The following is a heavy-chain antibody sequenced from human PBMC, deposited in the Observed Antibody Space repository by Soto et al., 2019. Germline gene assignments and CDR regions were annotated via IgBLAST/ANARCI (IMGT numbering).Heavy chain of an antibody. Sequence: WIRQPPGKGLEWVSAISSAVNTYYADSVKGRFTISRDNSKNTLSLQMNSLRAEDTAVYYCAKQVRDGTSSPYYFDYWGQGTLVTVSS. CDR2: ISSAVNT. D-gene: IGHD6-6*01. J-gene: IGHJ4*02. V-gene: IGHV3-23*01. CDR3: AKQVRDGTSSPYYFDY.